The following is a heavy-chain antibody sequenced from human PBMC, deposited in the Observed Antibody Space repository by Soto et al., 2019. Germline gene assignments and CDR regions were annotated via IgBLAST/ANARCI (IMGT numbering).Heavy chain of an antibody. Sequence: GSGPTLVNPTQTLTLTCTFSGFSLSTSGVGVGWIRQPPGKALEWLALIYWDDDKRYSPSLKSRLTITKDTSKNQVVLTMTNMDPVDTATYYCARLYDSSGYYYGLAYHFEYWGQGTLVTVSS. D-gene: IGHD3-22*01. CDR3: ARLYDSSGYYYGLAYHFEY. CDR1: GFSLSTSGVG. J-gene: IGHJ4*02. V-gene: IGHV2-5*02. CDR2: IYWDDDK.